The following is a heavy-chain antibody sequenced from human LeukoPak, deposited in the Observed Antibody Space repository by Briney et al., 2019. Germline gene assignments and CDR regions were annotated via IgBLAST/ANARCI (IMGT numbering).Heavy chain of an antibody. CDR2: IYPGDSGT. Sequence: GESLKISCKGSGYSFTSYWIGWVRQMPGKGLEWMGIIYPGDSGTRYSPSFQGQVTISADKSISTAYLQWSSLKASDTAMYYCARPKEYGDFLDAFDIWGQGTMVTVSS. J-gene: IGHJ3*02. CDR3: ARPKEYGDFLDAFDI. V-gene: IGHV5-51*01. CDR1: GYSFTSYW. D-gene: IGHD4-17*01.